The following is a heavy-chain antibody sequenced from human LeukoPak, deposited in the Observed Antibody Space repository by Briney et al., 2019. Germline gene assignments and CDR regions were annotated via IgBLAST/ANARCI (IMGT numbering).Heavy chain of an antibody. V-gene: IGHV4-59*01. Sequence: SETLSLTCTVSGGSISPYYWSWLRHPPGRRLEWIVYIDYRVSTNYHPPLKGRVTMSVKLSKNQFSLKLTSVAAGDTAGFFLGRVGRWCFDFWGQGTLVTVSS. CDR1: GGSISPYY. D-gene: IGHD2-8*01. CDR3: GRVGRWCFDF. CDR2: IDYRVST. J-gene: IGHJ4*02.